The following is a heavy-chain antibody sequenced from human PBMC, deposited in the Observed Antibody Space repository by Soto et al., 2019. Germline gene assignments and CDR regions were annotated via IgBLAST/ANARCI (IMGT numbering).Heavy chain of an antibody. CDR1: GYTFTGYY. Sequence: ASVKVSCKASGYTFTGYYTHWVRQAPGQGLEWMGWINPNSGGTNYAQKFQGRVTMTRDTSISTAYMELSRLRSDDTAVYYCARGVGPAKYSSSGRGFDPWGQGTLVTVSS. D-gene: IGHD6-13*01. J-gene: IGHJ5*02. CDR3: ARGVGPAKYSSSGRGFDP. CDR2: INPNSGGT. V-gene: IGHV1-2*02.